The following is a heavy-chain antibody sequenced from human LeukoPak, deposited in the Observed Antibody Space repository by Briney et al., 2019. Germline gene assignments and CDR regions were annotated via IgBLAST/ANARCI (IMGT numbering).Heavy chain of an antibody. Sequence: GGSLRLSCAASGFTFSDYYMSWIRQAPGEGLKWVSCISSSGSTIYYADSVKGRFTISRDNAKNSLYLQMNSLRAEDTAVYYCARDGLYYYDSSSIDYWGQGTLVTGSS. V-gene: IGHV3-11*04. D-gene: IGHD3-22*01. CDR1: GFTFSDYY. J-gene: IGHJ4*02. CDR3: ARDGLYYYDSSSIDY. CDR2: ISSSGSTI.